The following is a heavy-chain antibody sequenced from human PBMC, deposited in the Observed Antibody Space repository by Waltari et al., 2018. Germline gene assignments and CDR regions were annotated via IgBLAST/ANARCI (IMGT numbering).Heavy chain of an antibody. V-gene: IGHV1-69*06. D-gene: IGHD3-22*01. J-gene: IGHJ6*02. Sequence: QVQLVQSGAEVKKPGASVKVSCKASGYTFTGYYMHWVRQAPGQGLEWMGRIIPIFGTANYAQKFQGRVTITADKSTSTAYMELSSLRSEDTAVYYCARGGTSSGYYYYYGMDVWGQGTTVTVSS. CDR1: GYTFTGYY. CDR3: ARGGTSSGYYYYYGMDV. CDR2: IIPIFGTA.